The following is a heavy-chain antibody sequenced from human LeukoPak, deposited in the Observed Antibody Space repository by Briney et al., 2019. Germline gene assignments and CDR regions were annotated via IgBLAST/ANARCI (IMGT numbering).Heavy chain of an antibody. Sequence: ASVKVSCKASGGTFSSYAISWVRQAPGQGLEWMGGIIPIFGTANYAQKFQGRVTITADKSTSTAYMELSSLRSEDTAVYYCARSSRDGYNLNYYYGMDVWGQGTTVTVSS. CDR3: ARSSRDGYNLNYYYGMDV. D-gene: IGHD5-24*01. V-gene: IGHV1-69*06. J-gene: IGHJ6*02. CDR2: IIPIFGTA. CDR1: GGTFSSYA.